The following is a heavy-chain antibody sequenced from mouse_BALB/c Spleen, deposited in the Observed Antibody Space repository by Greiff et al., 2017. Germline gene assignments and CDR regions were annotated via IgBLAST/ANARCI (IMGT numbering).Heavy chain of an antibody. V-gene: IGHV1-82*01. CDR1: GYAFSSSW. J-gene: IGHJ4*01. D-gene: IGHD2-4*01. Sequence: VKVVESGPELVKPGASVKISCKASGYAFSSSWMNWVKQRPGQGLEWIGRIYPGDGDTNYNGKFKGKATLTADKSSSTAYMQLSSLTSVDSAVYFCARGRHYDYGYYAMDYWGQGTSVTVSS. CDR2: IYPGDGDT. CDR3: ARGRHYDYGYYAMDY.